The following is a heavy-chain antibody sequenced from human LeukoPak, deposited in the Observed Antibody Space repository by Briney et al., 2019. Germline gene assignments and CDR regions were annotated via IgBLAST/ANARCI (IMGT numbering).Heavy chain of an antibody. Sequence: GSLRLSCATSGFTFSDYYMSWIPQPPGKGLEWIGYIYYSGSTNYNPSLKSRVTISVDTSKNQFSLKLSSVTAADTAVYYCARDGDPVYYDILTGYYIGAFDIWGQGTMVTVSS. CDR1: GFTFSDYY. CDR3: ARDGDPVYYDILTGYYIGAFDI. D-gene: IGHD3-9*01. CDR2: IYYSGST. V-gene: IGHV4-59*01. J-gene: IGHJ3*02.